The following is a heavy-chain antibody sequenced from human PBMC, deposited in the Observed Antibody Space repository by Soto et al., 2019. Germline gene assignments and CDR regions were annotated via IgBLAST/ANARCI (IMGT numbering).Heavy chain of an antibody. CDR1: GYTFTSYD. V-gene: IGHV1-8*01. Sequence: ASVKVSCKASGYTFTSYDINWVRQATGQGLEWMGWLNPKSGNTGYAQNLQGRVTMTRDTSISTAYMELRSLRSEDTALYYCARVTAGSSDFDYWGQGTLVTVSS. CDR3: ARVTAGSSDFDY. J-gene: IGHJ4*02. CDR2: LNPKSGNT. D-gene: IGHD6-6*01.